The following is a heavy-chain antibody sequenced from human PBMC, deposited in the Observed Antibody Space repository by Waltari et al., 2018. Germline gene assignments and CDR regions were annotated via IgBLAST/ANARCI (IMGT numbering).Heavy chain of an antibody. J-gene: IGHJ4*02. Sequence: EVQLSESGGGLVQPGGSLRLSCAASGFNLSSYAMSWVRQAPGKGREWVSTISGSAGSTYDADSGKGRFTISRDISKNTLFLQMNSLRAEDTALYSCAKDQYTSSRRGFDSWGQGTLVTVSS. V-gene: IGHV3-23*01. CDR2: ISGSAGST. CDR3: AKDQYTSSRRGFDS. CDR1: GFNLSSYA. D-gene: IGHD3-10*01.